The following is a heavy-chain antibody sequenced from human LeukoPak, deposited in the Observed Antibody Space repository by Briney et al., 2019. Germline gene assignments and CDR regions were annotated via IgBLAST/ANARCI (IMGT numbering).Heavy chain of an antibody. CDR1: GFTFSSYA. V-gene: IGHV3-23*01. Sequence: PGGSLRLSCAASGFTFSSYAMSWARQAPGKGLEWVSAIYGSGDTTYYADSVKGRFTVSRDSSKNTLYLQMDGLRAEDTAVYYCAKMAGMTRQVYYMDVWGKGATVTVSS. CDR3: AKMAGMTRQVYYMDV. CDR2: IYGSGDTT. D-gene: IGHD5-24*01. J-gene: IGHJ6*03.